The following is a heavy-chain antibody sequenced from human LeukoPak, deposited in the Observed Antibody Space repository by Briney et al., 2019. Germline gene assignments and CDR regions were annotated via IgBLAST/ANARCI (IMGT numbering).Heavy chain of an antibody. Sequence: SETLSLTCTVSGGSISSYYWSWIWQPPGKGLEWIGYIYYSGSTNYNPSLKSRVTISVDTSKNQFSLKLSSVTAADTAVYYCARQYAYYYYYMDVWGKGTTVIVSS. D-gene: IGHD2-8*01. J-gene: IGHJ6*03. CDR2: IYYSGST. CDR1: GGSISSYY. CDR3: ARQYAYYYYYMDV. V-gene: IGHV4-59*08.